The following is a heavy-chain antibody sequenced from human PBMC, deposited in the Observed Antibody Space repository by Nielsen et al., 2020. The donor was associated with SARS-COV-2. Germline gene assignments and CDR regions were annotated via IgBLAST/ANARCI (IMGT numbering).Heavy chain of an antibody. CDR2: SDHSWRI. CDR3: AREDSSSCHDS. CDR1: GGSIRNTY. Sequence: GSLRLSCAVSGGSIRNTYWGWIRQPPGKRLEWIAYSDHSWRINYNPSLKSRATISADTSKDQISLKLSSVTAADTAVYYCAREDSSSCHDSWGQGTLVTVSS. D-gene: IGHD2-2*01. V-gene: IGHV4-59*12. J-gene: IGHJ4*02.